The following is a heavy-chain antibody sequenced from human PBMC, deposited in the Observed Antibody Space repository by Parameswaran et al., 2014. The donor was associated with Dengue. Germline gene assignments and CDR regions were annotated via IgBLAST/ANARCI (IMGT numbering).Heavy chain of an antibody. J-gene: IGHJ5*02. Sequence: VRQMPGKGLEWMGIINPSGGSTSYAQKFQGRVTMTRDTSTSTVYMELSSLRSEDTAVYYCARGHWDREWLRFQNWFDPWGQGTLVTVSS. D-gene: IGHD5-12*01. CDR2: INPSGGST. CDR3: ARGHWDREWLRFQNWFDP. V-gene: IGHV1-46*01.